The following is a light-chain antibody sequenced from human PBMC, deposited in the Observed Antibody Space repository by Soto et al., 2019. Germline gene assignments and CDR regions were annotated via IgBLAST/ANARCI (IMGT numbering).Light chain of an antibody. CDR2: GAS. V-gene: IGKV3-20*01. J-gene: IGKJ5*01. CDR3: QQHGSLPPIT. Sequence: VMTQSQYTRSASVGDTVTLSCRASQCISSGLSWYQQKPGQAATLLIYGASSRATGMPDRFSGSGSGTDFTLTISRLEPEDFAVYYCQQHGSLPPITLGQGTLLEI. CDR1: QCISSG.